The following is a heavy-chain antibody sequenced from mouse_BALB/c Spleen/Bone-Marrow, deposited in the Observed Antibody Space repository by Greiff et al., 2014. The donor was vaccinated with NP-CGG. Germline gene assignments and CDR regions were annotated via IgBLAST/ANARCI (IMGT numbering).Heavy chain of an antibody. Sequence: VKLVESGAELARPGASVRMSCKASGYSFTSYTMHWVKQRPGQGLEWIAYINPRNTYSDYNQKFKDRATVTADKSSSTAYMQLSSLTSEDSAVYYCTREGTYEGCSGHFDYWGQGTTLTVSS. CDR1: GYSFTSYT. CDR2: INPRNTYS. V-gene: IGHV1-4*01. CDR3: TREGTYEGCSGHFDY. D-gene: IGHD2-3*01. J-gene: IGHJ2*01.